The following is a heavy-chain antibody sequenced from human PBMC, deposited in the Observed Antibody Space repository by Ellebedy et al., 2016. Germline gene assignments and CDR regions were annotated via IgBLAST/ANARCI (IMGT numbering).Heavy chain of an antibody. CDR3: ARGPSGSHNWFDP. V-gene: IGHV4-59*01. Sequence: SETLSLTCTVSGGSMSTYYWSWIRQPPGKGLEWIAYIYYSESANYNPSLKSRVTISVDTSKNQFSLILRSVTAADTAIYYCARGPSGSHNWFDPWGQGTLVTVSS. CDR1: GGSMSTYY. CDR2: IYYSESA. J-gene: IGHJ5*02. D-gene: IGHD1-26*01.